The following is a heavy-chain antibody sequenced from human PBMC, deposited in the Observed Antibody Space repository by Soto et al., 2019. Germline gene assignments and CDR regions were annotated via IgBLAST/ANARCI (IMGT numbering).Heavy chain of an antibody. D-gene: IGHD3-9*01. CDR2: INHSGST. J-gene: IGHJ3*02. CDR1: GGSFSGYY. V-gene: IGHV4-34*01. Sequence: SETLSLTCAVYGGSFSGYYWSWIRQPPGKGLEWIGEINHSGSTNYNPSLKSRVTISVDTSKNQFSLKLSSVTAEDTAVYYCARENYDILTGYYQPSPRQDAFDIWGQGTMVTVSS. CDR3: ARENYDILTGYYQPSPRQDAFDI.